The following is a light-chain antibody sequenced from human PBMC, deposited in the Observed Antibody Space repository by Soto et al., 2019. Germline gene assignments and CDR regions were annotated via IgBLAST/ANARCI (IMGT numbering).Light chain of an antibody. CDR3: QKYDAAPWT. CDR1: QDINNY. CDR2: AAS. V-gene: IGKV1-27*01. Sequence: DIQMTQSPSSLSASVGDRVTITCRASQDINNYLVWYQQKSGKVPKLLIYAASTLQSGVPSRFSGSGSGTQFTLTISNLQPEDVGIYYCQKYDAAPWTFGQGTKVEIK. J-gene: IGKJ1*01.